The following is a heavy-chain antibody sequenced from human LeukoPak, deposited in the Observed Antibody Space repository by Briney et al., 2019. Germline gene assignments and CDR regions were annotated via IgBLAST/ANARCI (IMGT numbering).Heavy chain of an antibody. CDR2: ISSSGSTI. CDR1: GFTFSRYA. Sequence: PGGSLRLSCAASGFTFSRYAMSWVRQAPGKGLEWVSYISSSGSTIYYADSVKGRFTISRDNAKNSLYLQMNSLRAEDTAVYYCARAVSMVRGPPKALDAFDIWGQGTMVTVSS. D-gene: IGHD3-10*01. CDR3: ARAVSMVRGPPKALDAFDI. J-gene: IGHJ3*02. V-gene: IGHV3-48*03.